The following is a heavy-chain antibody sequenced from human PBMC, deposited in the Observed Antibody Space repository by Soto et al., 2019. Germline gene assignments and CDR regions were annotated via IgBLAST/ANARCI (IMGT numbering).Heavy chain of an antibody. CDR3: ARDDCSSTSCYVGYYYYGMDV. CDR2: ISYDGSNK. V-gene: IGHV3-30-3*01. J-gene: IGHJ6*02. Sequence: GGSLRLSCAASGFTFSSYAMHWVRQAPGKGLEWVVVISYDGSNKYYADSVKGRFTISRDNSKNTLYLQMNSLRAEDTAVYYCARDDCSSTSCYVGYYYYGMDVWGQGTTVTVSS. CDR1: GFTFSSYA. D-gene: IGHD2-2*01.